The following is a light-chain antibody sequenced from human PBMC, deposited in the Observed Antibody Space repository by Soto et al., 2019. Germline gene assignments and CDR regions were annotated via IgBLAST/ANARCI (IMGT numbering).Light chain of an antibody. Sequence: IVMTQSASTLSVSPGERATLSCGASRGISSNLAWYQQKPGQAPRLLIYDASTRATGIPARFSGSGSGTEFTLTISSLQSGDVAVYYCQQYNKWPLTFGGGTKVDIK. CDR3: QQYNKWPLT. CDR1: RGISSN. V-gene: IGKV3-15*01. J-gene: IGKJ4*01. CDR2: DAS.